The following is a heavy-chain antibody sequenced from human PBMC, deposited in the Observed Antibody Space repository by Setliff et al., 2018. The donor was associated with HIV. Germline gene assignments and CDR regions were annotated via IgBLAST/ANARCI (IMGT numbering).Heavy chain of an antibody. D-gene: IGHD3-22*01. V-gene: IGHV3-11*04. CDR2: ISGSGEAT. J-gene: IGHJ4*02. CDR1: GFIFSDYF. Sequence: PGGSLRLSCAASGFIFSDYFMNWIRQAPGKGLEWVSYISGSGEATDFADSVKGRFTISRDNAKNSLYLQMNSLRAEDTAVYYCANYYDSSGYYASLGYWGQGTLVTVSS. CDR3: ANYYDSSGYYASLGY.